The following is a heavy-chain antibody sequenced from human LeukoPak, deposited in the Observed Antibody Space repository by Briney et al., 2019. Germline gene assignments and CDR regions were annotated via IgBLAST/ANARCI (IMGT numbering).Heavy chain of an antibody. V-gene: IGHV3-9*01. CDR1: GFTFDDYA. D-gene: IGHD5-18*01. CDR2: ISWNSGSI. J-gene: IGHJ6*02. Sequence: GGSLRLSCAASGFTFDDYAMHWVRQAPGKGLEWVSGISWNSGSIGYADSVKGRFTISRDNAKNSLYLQMNSLRAEDTALYYCARVPVTRFYYYGMDVWGQGTTVTVSS. CDR3: ARVPVTRFYYYGMDV.